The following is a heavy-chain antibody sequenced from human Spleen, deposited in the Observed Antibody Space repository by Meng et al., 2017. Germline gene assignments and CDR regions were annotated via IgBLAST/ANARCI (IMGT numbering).Heavy chain of an antibody. CDR1: GGSISSYY. V-gene: IGHV4-59*01. J-gene: IGHJ6*01. CDR3: ARVMELGWAYYYGMDV. Sequence: SETLSLTCTVSGGSISSYYWSWIRQPPGKGLEWIGYVFYTGDTNYNPSLRSRVTISVDTSKNYFSLKLTSVTAADTAVYYCARVMELGWAYYYGMDVWGQGNTVNGYS. D-gene: IGHD7-27*01. CDR2: VFYTGDT.